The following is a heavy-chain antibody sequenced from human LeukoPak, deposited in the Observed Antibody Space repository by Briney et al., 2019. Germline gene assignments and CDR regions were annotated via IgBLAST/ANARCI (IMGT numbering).Heavy chain of an antibody. CDR2: ISNSGGST. CDR1: GFSFSSYA. D-gene: IGHD4-17*01. CDR3: AKGVDYGDAELDD. V-gene: IGHV3-23*01. J-gene: IGHJ4*02. Sequence: PGGSLRLSCAASGFSFSSYAMSWVRQAPAKGLEWVSGISNSGGSTFYADSVKGRFTISRDNSKSTLYLQMNRLRAEDTAVYNCAKGVDYGDAELDDRGQGILVTVSS.